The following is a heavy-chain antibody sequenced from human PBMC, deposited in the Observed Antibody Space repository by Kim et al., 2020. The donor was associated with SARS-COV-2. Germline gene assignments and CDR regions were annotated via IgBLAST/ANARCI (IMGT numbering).Heavy chain of an antibody. J-gene: IGHJ4*02. V-gene: IGHV4-34*01. D-gene: IGHD1-26*01. Sequence: LKSRVTISVDTSKNQFSLKLSSVTAADTAVYYCARARIVGATTSPYYFDYWGQGTLVTVSS. CDR3: ARARIVGATTSPYYFDY.